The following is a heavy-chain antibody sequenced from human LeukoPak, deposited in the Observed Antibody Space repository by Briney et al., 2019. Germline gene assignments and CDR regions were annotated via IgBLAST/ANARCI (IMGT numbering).Heavy chain of an antibody. CDR2: IYSGGST. V-gene: IGHV3-66*01. Sequence: GGSPRLSCAASGFTVSSNYMSWVRQAPGKGLEWVSVIYSGGSTNYADSVKGRFTISRDNSKNPLYLQMNSLRAEDTAVYYCARDGTLRGYNYGYDPFDIWGQGTMVTVSS. J-gene: IGHJ3*02. D-gene: IGHD5-18*01. CDR3: ARDGTLRGYNYGYDPFDI. CDR1: GFTVSSNY.